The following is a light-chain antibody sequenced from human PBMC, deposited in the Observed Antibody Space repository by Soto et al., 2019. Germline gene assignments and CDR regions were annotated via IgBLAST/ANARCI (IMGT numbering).Light chain of an antibody. CDR1: QGISNY. Sequence: DIQMTQSPSSLSASVGDRVTITCRASQGISNYLAWYQPKPGKVPKLLIYAASTLQSGLPSWFSGSGSGTNFTLTIISLQPEDVATYNCQTYNSSPDTFGQGTKLEIK. V-gene: IGKV1-27*01. CDR2: AAS. J-gene: IGKJ2*01. CDR3: QTYNSSPDT.